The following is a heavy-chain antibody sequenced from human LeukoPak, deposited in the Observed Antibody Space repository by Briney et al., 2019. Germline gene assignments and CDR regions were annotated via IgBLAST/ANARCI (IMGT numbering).Heavy chain of an antibody. V-gene: IGHV3-33*01. CDR1: GFTFSSYG. Sequence: GGSLRLSCAASGFTFSSYGMHWVRQAPGKGLEWVAVIWFDGSNRYYADSVKGRFTISRDNSKNTLYLQMNSLRAEDTAVYYCARDRDWGCSYCSYWGQGTLVTISS. CDR2: IWFDGSNR. CDR3: ARDRDWGCSYCSY. J-gene: IGHJ4*02. D-gene: IGHD7-27*01.